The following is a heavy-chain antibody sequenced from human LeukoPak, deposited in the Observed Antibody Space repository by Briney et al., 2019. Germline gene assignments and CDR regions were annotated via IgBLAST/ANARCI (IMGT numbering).Heavy chain of an antibody. CDR2: FDPEDGET. Sequence: ASVKVSCKVSGYTLTELSMHWVRQAPGKGLEWMGGFDPEDGETIYAQKFQGRVTMTEDTSTDTAYMELSSVRSEDTAVYYCATDSSYCSGGSCYSEANWGQGTLVTVSS. CDR3: ATDSSYCSGGSCYSEAN. V-gene: IGHV1-24*01. CDR1: GYTLTELS. D-gene: IGHD2-15*01. J-gene: IGHJ4*02.